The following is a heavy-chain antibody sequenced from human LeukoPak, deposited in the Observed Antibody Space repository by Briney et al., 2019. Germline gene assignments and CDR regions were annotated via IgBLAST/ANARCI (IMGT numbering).Heavy chain of an antibody. D-gene: IGHD3-10*01. CDR1: GVSISTSRYY. V-gene: IGHV4-39*07. Sequence: PSETLSLTCTVSGVSISTSRYYWGWIRQPPGKGLEWIGNIYYTGPTYYNASLESRVTISLDTSKNQFSLKLSSVTAADTAVYYCARVTMEYDAFDIWGQGTMVTVSS. J-gene: IGHJ3*02. CDR2: IYYTGPT. CDR3: ARVTMEYDAFDI.